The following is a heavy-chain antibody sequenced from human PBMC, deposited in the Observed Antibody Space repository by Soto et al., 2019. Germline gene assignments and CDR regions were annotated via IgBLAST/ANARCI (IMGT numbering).Heavy chain of an antibody. CDR2: IIPIFGTA. CDR3: ARGGAVVVPAAYNWFDP. J-gene: IGHJ5*02. D-gene: IGHD2-2*01. V-gene: IGHV1-69*01. CDR1: GGTFSSYA. Sequence: QVQLVQSGAEVKKPGSSVKVSCKASGGTFSSYAISWVRQAPGQGLEWMGGIIPIFGTANYAQKFQGRVTTTADESTSTAYMQLSSLRSEDTAVYYCARGGAVVVPAAYNWFDPWGQGTLVTVSS.